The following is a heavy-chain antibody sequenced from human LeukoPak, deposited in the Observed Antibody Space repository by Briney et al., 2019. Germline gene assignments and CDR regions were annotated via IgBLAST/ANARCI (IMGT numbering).Heavy chain of an antibody. CDR1: GYTFTSYG. CDR2: ISSGSTTI. D-gene: IGHD6-13*01. Sequence: GASVKVSCKASGYTFTSYGISWVRQAPGKGLEWVSYISSGSTTIYYADSVKGRFTISRDNAKNSLYLQMNSLRAEDTAVYFCARMWGSSWSYFDYWGQGTLVTVSS. J-gene: IGHJ4*02. CDR3: ARMWGSSWSYFDY. V-gene: IGHV3-48*04.